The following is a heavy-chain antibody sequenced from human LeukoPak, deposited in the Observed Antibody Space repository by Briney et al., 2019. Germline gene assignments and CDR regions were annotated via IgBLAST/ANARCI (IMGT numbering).Heavy chain of an antibody. D-gene: IGHD6-13*01. J-gene: IGHJ6*03. Sequence: PGGSLRLSCAASGFTFSSYWMSWVRQAPGKGLEWVANIKQDGSEKYYVDSVKGRFTIYRDNAKNSLYLQMNSLRAEDTAVYYCARVRYSSSWYGHYYYYMDVWGKGTTVTVSS. CDR1: GFTFSSYW. CDR2: IKQDGSEK. V-gene: IGHV3-7*01. CDR3: ARVRYSSSWYGHYYYYMDV.